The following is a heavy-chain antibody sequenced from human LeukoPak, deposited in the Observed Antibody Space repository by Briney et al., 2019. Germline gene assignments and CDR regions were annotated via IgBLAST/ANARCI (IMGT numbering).Heavy chain of an antibody. CDR3: AKTIQLWPSGFDY. CDR1: GFTFDDYA. CDR2: ISWNSGSI. V-gene: IGHV3-9*01. J-gene: IGHJ4*02. Sequence: GGSLRLSCAASGFTFDDYAMHWVRQAPGKGLEWVSGISWNSGSIGYADSVKGRFTISRDNAKNSLYLQMNSLRAEDTALYYCAKTIQLWPSGFDYWGQGTLVTVFS. D-gene: IGHD5-18*01.